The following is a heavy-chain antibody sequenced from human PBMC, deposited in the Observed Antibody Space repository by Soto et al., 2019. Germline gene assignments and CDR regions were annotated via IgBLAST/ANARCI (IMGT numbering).Heavy chain of an antibody. Sequence: ETLSLTCAVYGGSFSGYYWSWIRQPPGKGLEWIGEINHSGSTNYNPSLKSRITISVDTSKNQFSLKLSSVTAADTAVYYCARAGSGVWFGDLIYYYYGMDVWGQGTTVTVSS. D-gene: IGHD3-10*01. CDR2: INHSGST. J-gene: IGHJ6*02. V-gene: IGHV4-34*01. CDR3: ARAGSGVWFGDLIYYYYGMDV. CDR1: GGSFSGYY.